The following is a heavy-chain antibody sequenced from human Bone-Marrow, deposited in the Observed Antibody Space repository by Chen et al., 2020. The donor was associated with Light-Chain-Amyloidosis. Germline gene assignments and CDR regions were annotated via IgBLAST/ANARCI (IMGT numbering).Heavy chain of an antibody. D-gene: IGHD2-2*02. CDR2: INPNSGGT. Sequence: QVQLVQSGAEVKKPGASVKVSCKASGYTFTGYYLPWVRQAPGQGLEWMGWINPNSGGTNYAQKFQGRVTMTRDTSISTAYMELSRLRSDDTAVYYCARDLIVVVPAAISFYYYYGMDVWGQGTTVTVSS. CDR3: ARDLIVVVPAAISFYYYYGMDV. J-gene: IGHJ6*02. V-gene: IGHV1-2*02. CDR1: GYTFTGYY.